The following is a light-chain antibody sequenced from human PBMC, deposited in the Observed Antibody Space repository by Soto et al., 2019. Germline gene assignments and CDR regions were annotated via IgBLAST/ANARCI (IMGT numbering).Light chain of an antibody. V-gene: IGKV3-11*01. CDR1: QSVSSY. CDR2: DAS. J-gene: IGKJ1*01. CDR3: HQYNNWPRT. Sequence: EIVLTQSPATLSLSPGERATLSCRASQSVSSYLSWYQQKPGQAPRLLIYDASNRATGIPARFSGTGSGTEFTLTISSLQSEDFGVYYCHQYNNWPRTFGQGTKVDI.